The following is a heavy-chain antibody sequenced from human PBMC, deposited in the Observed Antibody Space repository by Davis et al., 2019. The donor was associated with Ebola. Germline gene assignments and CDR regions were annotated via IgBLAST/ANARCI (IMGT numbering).Heavy chain of an antibody. V-gene: IGHV3-7*03. CDR3: ARDSGWSGVVS. Sequence: GESPKIPCEASGFSLGSYAMSWVRQAPGKGLEWVANIKQDGSDKNYVDSVKGRFTISRDNAKNSLYLQMNSLRAEDTAVYYCARDSGWSGVVSWGQGTLVTVSS. D-gene: IGHD6-19*01. CDR1: GFSLGSYA. J-gene: IGHJ5*01. CDR2: IKQDGSDK.